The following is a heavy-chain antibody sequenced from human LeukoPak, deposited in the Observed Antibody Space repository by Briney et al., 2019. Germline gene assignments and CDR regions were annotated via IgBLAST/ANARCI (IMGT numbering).Heavy chain of an antibody. J-gene: IGHJ3*02. D-gene: IGHD6-13*01. CDR3: ARRSLRVSLAAFDI. CDR2: INHSGST. V-gene: IGHV4-34*01. CDR1: GGSFSGYY. Sequence: KASETLSLTCAVYGGSFSGYYWSWIRQPPGKGLEWIGEINHSGSTNYNPSLKSRVTISVDTSKNQFSLKLSSVTAADTAVYYCARRSLRVSLAAFDIWGQGTMVTVSS.